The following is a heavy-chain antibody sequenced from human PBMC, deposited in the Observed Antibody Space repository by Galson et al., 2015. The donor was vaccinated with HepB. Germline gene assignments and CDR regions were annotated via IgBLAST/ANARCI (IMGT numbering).Heavy chain of an antibody. Sequence: SVKVSCKASGGTFSSYAISWVRQAPGQGLEWMGGIIPIFGTANYAQKFQGRVTITADKSTSTAYMELSSLRSEDTAVYYCARSPGGVLTTFDYWGQRTLVTVSS. V-gene: IGHV1-69*06. J-gene: IGHJ4*02. CDR2: IIPIFGTA. D-gene: IGHD1-14*01. CDR1: GGTFSSYA. CDR3: ARSPGGVLTTFDY.